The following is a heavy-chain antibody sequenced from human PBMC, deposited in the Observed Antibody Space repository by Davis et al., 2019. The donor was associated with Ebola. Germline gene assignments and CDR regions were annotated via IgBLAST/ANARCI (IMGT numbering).Heavy chain of an antibody. CDR3: ARDFYYYGMDV. CDR1: GFTFSSYA. Sequence: GESLKISCAASGFTFSSYAMSWVRQAPGKALEWVSSISSDSDYIYYADSAKGRFTISRDDSKDTLYLQMDSLRPEDTAVYYCARDFYYYGMDVWGQGTTVTVSS. J-gene: IGHJ6*02. V-gene: IGHV3-21*01. CDR2: ISSDSDYI.